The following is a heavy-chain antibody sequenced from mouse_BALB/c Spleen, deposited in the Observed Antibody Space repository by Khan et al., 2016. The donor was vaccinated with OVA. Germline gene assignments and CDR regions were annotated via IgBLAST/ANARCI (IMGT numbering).Heavy chain of an antibody. V-gene: IGHV1-7*01. D-gene: IGHD1-1*01. Sequence: QVRLQQSGAELAKPGASVKMSCKASGYTFINYWILWVKQRPGQGLEWIGYINPSTGYTEYNQNFKDKATLSADKSSSTAYMQLSSLTSEDSAVYYCARRDLRWDFDYWGKGTTLTVSS. CDR2: INPSTGYT. J-gene: IGHJ2*01. CDR1: GYTFINYW. CDR3: ARRDLRWDFDY.